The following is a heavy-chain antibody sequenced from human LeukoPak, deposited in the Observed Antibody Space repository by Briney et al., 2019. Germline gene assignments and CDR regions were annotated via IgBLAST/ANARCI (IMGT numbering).Heavy chain of an antibody. CDR2: ISAYNGNT. CDR3: ARDRKPEYYFDY. V-gene: IGHV1-18*01. J-gene: IGHJ4*02. Sequence: ASVKVSCKASGYTFTSYGISWVRQAPGQGLEWTGWISAYNGNTNYAQKLQGRVTMTTDTSTSTAYMELRSLRSDDTAVYYCARDRKPEYYFDYWGQGTLVTVSS. CDR1: GYTFTSYG.